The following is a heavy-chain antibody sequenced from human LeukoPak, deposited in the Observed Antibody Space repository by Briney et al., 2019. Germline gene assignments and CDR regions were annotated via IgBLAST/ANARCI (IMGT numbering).Heavy chain of an antibody. D-gene: IGHD3-22*01. V-gene: IGHV3-23*01. CDR3: ARSDPSYYDSSGDWHY. Sequence: GGSLRLSCAASGFTFSSYAMSWVRQAPGKGLEWVSAISGSGGSTYYADSVKGRFTISRDNAKNTLYLQMNSLRAEDTAVYYCARSDPSYYDSSGDWHYWGQGTLVTVSS. CDR1: GFTFSSYA. J-gene: IGHJ4*02. CDR2: ISGSGGST.